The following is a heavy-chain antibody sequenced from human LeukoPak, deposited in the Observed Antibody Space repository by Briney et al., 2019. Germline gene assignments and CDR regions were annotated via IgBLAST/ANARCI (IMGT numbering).Heavy chain of an antibody. D-gene: IGHD2/OR15-2a*01. CDR1: GYSIRTGYY. CDR3: ARSYFSVGAFDI. J-gene: IGHJ3*02. V-gene: IGHV4-38-2*01. Sequence: SETLSLTCDVSGYSIRTGYYWGWVRPPPGKDLEWIGSVYHSGSTYYNPSLQSRVNILVDTSKNQFSLSLTSVTAADTAVYYCARSYFSVGAFDIWGQGTMVTVSS. CDR2: VYHSGST.